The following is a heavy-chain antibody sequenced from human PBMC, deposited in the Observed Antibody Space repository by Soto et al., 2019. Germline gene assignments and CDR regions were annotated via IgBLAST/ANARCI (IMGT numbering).Heavy chain of an antibody. V-gene: IGHV2-5*02. CDR3: AHESLLLAAGGFDP. J-gene: IGHJ5*02. Sequence: SGPTLVNPTQTLTLTCTFSGFSFSTGEVGVGWIRQPPGKALEWLALIYWDDDKRYSPSLKNRLTITKDTSKNQVVLTLTNMDPVDTATYYCAHESLLLAAGGFDPWGQGTLVTVSS. D-gene: IGHD2-2*01. CDR1: GFSFSTGEVG. CDR2: IYWDDDK.